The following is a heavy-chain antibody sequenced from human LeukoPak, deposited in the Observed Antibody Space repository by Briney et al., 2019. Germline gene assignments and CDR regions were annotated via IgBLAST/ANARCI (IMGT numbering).Heavy chain of an antibody. CDR3: ARNVGGLRGFDH. Sequence: PSETLSLTCSVSGGSISTNYWSWIRQPPGKGLEWIGYVSYSGSTNYNPSLKSRVTISVDTSKNQFSLKLTSVTAADTAVYYCARNVGGLRGFDHWGQGTLVTVSS. V-gene: IGHV4-59*01. J-gene: IGHJ4*02. CDR2: VSYSGST. D-gene: IGHD3-10*01. CDR1: GGSISTNY.